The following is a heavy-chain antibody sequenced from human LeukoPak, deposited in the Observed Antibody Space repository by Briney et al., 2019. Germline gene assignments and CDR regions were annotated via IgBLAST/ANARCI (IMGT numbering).Heavy chain of an antibody. D-gene: IGHD3-3*01. CDR2: INPSGGST. V-gene: IGHV1-46*01. J-gene: IGHJ5*02. CDR3: ARDSGYDFWSGPKGWFDP. Sequence: ASVKVSCKASGYTFTSYYMHWVRQAPGQGLEWMGIINPSGGSTSYAQKFQGRVTMTRDMSTSTVYMELSSLRSEDTAVYYCARDSGYDFWSGPKGWFDPWGQGTLVAVSS. CDR1: GYTFTSYY.